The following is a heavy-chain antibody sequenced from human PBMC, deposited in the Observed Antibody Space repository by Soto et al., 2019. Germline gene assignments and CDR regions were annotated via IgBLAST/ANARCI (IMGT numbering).Heavy chain of an antibody. CDR1: GYSFTIYW. CDR3: ARLPPTVVAAAGTLDY. CDR2: IYPGDSDT. D-gene: IGHD6-13*01. V-gene: IGHV5-51*01. J-gene: IGHJ4*02. Sequence: GESLKISCNGSGYSFTIYWIGWVRQMPGKGLEWMGIIYPGDSDTRYSPSFQGQVTISADKSISAAYLQWSSLKASDTAMYYCARLPPTVVAAAGTLDYWGQGTLVTVSS.